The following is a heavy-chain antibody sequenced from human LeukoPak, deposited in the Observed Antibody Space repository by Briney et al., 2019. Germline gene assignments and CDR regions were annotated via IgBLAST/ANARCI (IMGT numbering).Heavy chain of an antibody. CDR1: GYTFTSYG. V-gene: IGHV1-18*01. Sequence: GASVKVSRKASGYTFTSYGISWVRQAPGQGLEWMGWISAYNGNTNYAQKLQGRVTMTTDTSTSTAYMELRSLRSDDTAVYYCARDQILKYYDILTGYYSYMDVWGKGTTVTISS. D-gene: IGHD3-9*01. J-gene: IGHJ6*03. CDR3: ARDQILKYYDILTGYYSYMDV. CDR2: ISAYNGNT.